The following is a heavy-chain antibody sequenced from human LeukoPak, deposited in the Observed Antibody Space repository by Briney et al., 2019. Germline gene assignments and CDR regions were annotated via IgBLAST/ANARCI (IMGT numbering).Heavy chain of an antibody. D-gene: IGHD6-13*01. CDR1: GFTFSSYG. Sequence: GGSLRLSCAASGFTFSSYGMHWVRQAPGKGLEWVAVIWYDGSNKYYADSVKGRFTTSRDNSKNTLYLQMNSLRAEDTAVYYCARDPGVYIAAAGTGGLDWGQGTLVTVSS. V-gene: IGHV3-33*01. CDR3: ARDPGVYIAAAGTGGLD. CDR2: IWYDGSNK. J-gene: IGHJ4*02.